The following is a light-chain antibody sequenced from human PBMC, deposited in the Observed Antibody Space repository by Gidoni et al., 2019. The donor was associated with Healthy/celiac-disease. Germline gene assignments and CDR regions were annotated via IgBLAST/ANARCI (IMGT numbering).Light chain of an antibody. V-gene: IGKV3-20*01. CDR3: QQYGSSPGT. CDR2: GAS. CDR1: QSVSSSS. Sequence: EIVLTQSPGTLSLSPGERATLPCRASQSVSSSSLAWYQQKPGQAPRLLIYGASSRATGIPDRFSGSGSGTDFTLTISRLEPEDFAVYYCQQYGSSPGTFGGGTKVEIK. J-gene: IGKJ4*01.